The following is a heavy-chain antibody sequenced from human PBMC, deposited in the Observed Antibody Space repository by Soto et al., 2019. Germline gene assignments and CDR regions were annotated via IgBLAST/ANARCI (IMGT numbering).Heavy chain of an antibody. J-gene: IGHJ4*02. V-gene: IGHV4-61*01. CDR2: IYYSGST. CDR1: GGSVSSGSYY. Sequence: SETLSLTCTVSGGSVSSGSYYWSWIRQPPGKGLEWIGYIYYSGSTNYNPSLKSRVTISVDTSKNQFSLKLSSVTAADTAVYYCAAPLITIFGVDTLDYWGQGTLVTVSS. D-gene: IGHD3-3*01. CDR3: AAPLITIFGVDTLDY.